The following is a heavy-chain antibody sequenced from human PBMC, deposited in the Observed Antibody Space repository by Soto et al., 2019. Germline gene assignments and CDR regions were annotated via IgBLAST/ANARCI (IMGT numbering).Heavy chain of an antibody. Sequence: GGSLRLSCTASGFTFSSYAMSWVRQAPGRGLEWVSAISGNGASTYYADSVKGRFTISRDNAKNTLYLQMNSLRDEDTAVYYCARGDYYDSSGYYPQPEYYYYYGMDVWGQGTTVTVSS. D-gene: IGHD3-22*01. CDR3: ARGDYYDSSGYYPQPEYYYYYGMDV. J-gene: IGHJ6*02. CDR2: ISGNGAST. V-gene: IGHV3-23*01. CDR1: GFTFSSYA.